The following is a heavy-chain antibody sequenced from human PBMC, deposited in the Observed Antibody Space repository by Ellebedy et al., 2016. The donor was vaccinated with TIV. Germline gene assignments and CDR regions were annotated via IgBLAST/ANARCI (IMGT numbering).Heavy chain of an antibody. CDR3: ASGGTAGWYFDL. J-gene: IGHJ2*01. CDR1: GFTFSDHY. Sequence: PGGSLRLSCAASGFTFSDHYMDWVRQAPGKGLEWVGFIRKRANGGTTEYAASVKGRFNISRDDSKNSLYLQMNSLETEDTAVYYCASGGTAGWYFDLWGRGTLVTVSS. V-gene: IGHV3-72*01. D-gene: IGHD2-21*02. CDR2: IRKRANGGTT.